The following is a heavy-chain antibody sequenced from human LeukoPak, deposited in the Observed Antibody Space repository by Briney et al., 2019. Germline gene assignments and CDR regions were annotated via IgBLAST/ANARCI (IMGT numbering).Heavy chain of an antibody. D-gene: IGHD1-26*01. V-gene: IGHV4-39*01. Sequence: SETLSLTCTVSGGSISSSSYYWGWIRQPPGKGLEWIGSIYYSGSTYYNPSLKSRVTISVDTSKNQFSLKLSSVTAADAAVYYCARHRGAALGEHRDFDYWGEGTLVTVSS. CDR2: IYYSGST. CDR3: ARHRGAALGEHRDFDY. J-gene: IGHJ4*02. CDR1: GGSISSSSYY.